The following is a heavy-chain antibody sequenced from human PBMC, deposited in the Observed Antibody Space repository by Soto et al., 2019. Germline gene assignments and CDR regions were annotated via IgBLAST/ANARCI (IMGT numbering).Heavy chain of an antibody. J-gene: IGHJ5*01. CDR1: GYTFATYG. CDR2: ISPYTTNT. Sequence: QVQLVQSGPEVKKPGASVKVSCKASGYTFATYGVCWVRQAPGQGLEWMGWISPYTTNTNYAQKFRGRLTLTADTSTGTAYMELRSLTSDDTAIYYCARERTPTASSWFDSWGQGTRVTVSS. V-gene: IGHV1-18*01. CDR3: ARERTPTASSWFDS. D-gene: IGHD5-18*01.